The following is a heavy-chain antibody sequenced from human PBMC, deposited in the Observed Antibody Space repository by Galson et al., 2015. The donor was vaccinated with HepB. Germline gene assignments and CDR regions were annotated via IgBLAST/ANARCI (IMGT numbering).Heavy chain of an antibody. J-gene: IGHJ4*02. CDR3: ARDLGSGWYRRSFDY. D-gene: IGHD6-19*01. Sequence: CAISGDSVSSNSAAWNWIRQSPSRGLEWQGRTYYRSKWYNDYAVSVKSRITINPDTSKNQFSLQLNSVTPEDTAVYYCARDLGSGWYRRSFDYWGQGTLVTVSS. V-gene: IGHV6-1*01. CDR1: GDSVSSNSAA. CDR2: TYYRSKWYN.